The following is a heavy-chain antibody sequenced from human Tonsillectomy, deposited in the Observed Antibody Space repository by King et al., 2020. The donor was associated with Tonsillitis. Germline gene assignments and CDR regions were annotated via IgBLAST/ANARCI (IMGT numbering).Heavy chain of an antibody. CDR2: ISGRGGST. D-gene: IGHD1-26*01. Sequence: DVQLVESGGGLVQPGGSLRLSCAASGFTFSSYAMSWVRQAPGKGLEWGSGISGRGGSTHYAESGKGRFTISRDNSKNTLYLQMNSLRAEDTAVYYCAKGEVGVTPMDYWGQGTLVTVSS. J-gene: IGHJ4*02. V-gene: IGHV3-23*04. CDR1: GFTFSSYA. CDR3: AKGEVGVTPMDY.